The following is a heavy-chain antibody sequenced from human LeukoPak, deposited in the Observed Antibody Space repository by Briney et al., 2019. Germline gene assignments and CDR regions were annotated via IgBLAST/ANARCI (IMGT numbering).Heavy chain of an antibody. Sequence: PGGSLRLSCAASGFTFSTYAMHWVRQTPGKGLEWVAVISNHGNDGFYADSVKGRFTISRDHSRNTLYLQMDSLRAEDTAVYYCTRDRGPMNDFDSWGQGTLVTVSS. V-gene: IGHV3-30*01. CDR1: GFTFSTYA. CDR2: ISNHGNDG. D-gene: IGHD1-1*01. CDR3: TRDRGPMNDFDS. J-gene: IGHJ4*02.